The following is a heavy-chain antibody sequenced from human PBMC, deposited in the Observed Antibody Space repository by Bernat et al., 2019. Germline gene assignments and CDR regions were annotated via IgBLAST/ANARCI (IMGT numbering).Heavy chain of an antibody. CDR2: ISYDGSNK. CDR3: AKDFRDSSGYRYYFDY. J-gene: IGHJ4*02. D-gene: IGHD3-22*01. CDR1: GFTFSSYG. Sequence: QVQLVESGGGVVQPGRSLRLSCAASGFTFSSYGMHWVRQAPGKGLEWVAVISYDGSNKYYADSVKGRFTISRDNSKNTLYLQMNSLRAEDTAVYYCAKDFRDSSGYRYYFDYWGQGTLVTVSS. V-gene: IGHV3-30*18.